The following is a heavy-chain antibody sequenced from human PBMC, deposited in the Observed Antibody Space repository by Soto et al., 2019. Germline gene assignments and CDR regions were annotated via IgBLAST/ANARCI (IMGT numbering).Heavy chain of an antibody. Sequence: GGSLRLSCAASGITFSSYSMNWVRQAPGKGLEWVSSISGRSTYILYADSVKGRFTISRDKAKNSLYLQMNSLRAEETAVYYCARDPHYYDSSGYIDYWGQGTLVTVSS. V-gene: IGHV3-21*01. D-gene: IGHD3-22*01. CDR1: GITFSSYS. CDR2: ISGRSTYI. J-gene: IGHJ4*02. CDR3: ARDPHYYDSSGYIDY.